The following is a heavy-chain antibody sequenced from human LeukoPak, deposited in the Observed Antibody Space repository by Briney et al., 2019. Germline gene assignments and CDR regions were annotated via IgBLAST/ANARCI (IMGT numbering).Heavy chain of an antibody. D-gene: IGHD3-22*01. Sequence: GGSLRLSCAASGFTFSSYAMSWVRQAPGKGLEWVSAISGSGGSTYYADSVKGRFTISRDNSKNTLYLQMNSLRAEDTAVYYCAKDQGYYDSSDYNPIDYWGQGTLVTVSS. CDR2: ISGSGGST. CDR3: AKDQGYYDSSDYNPIDY. J-gene: IGHJ4*02. V-gene: IGHV3-23*01. CDR1: GFTFSSYA.